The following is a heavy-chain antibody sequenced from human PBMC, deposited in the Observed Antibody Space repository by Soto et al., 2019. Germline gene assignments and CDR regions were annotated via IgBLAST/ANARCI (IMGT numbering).Heavy chain of an antibody. CDR3: AAFSSGWCNFDY. D-gene: IGHD6-19*01. CDR1: GGTFSNYG. Sequence: QVQLVQSGAEVKKPGSSVKVSCKASGGTFSNYGISWVRQVPGQGLEWMAGIIPMFGSANYAQRFQDRVTITSDESTSPAYMELSSLRYEDTAVYYCAAFSSGWCNFDYWGQGSLVTVSS. V-gene: IGHV1-69*01. CDR2: IIPMFGSA. J-gene: IGHJ4*02.